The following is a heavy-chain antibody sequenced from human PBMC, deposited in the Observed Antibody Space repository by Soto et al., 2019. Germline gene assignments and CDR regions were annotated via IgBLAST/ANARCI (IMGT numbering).Heavy chain of an antibody. V-gene: IGHV3-64*01. CDR1: GSTFSSYA. Sequence: PGGSLRLSCAASGSTFSSYAMHWVRQAPGKGLEYVSAISSNGGSTYYANSVKGRFTISRDNSKNTLYLQMGSLRAEDMAVYYCARGPGYYFGYWGQGTLVTSPQ. CDR3: ARGPGYYFGY. J-gene: IGHJ4*02. CDR2: ISSNGGST.